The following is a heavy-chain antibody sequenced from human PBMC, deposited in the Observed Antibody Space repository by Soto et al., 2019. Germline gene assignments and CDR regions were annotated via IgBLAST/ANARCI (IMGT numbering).Heavy chain of an antibody. CDR2: IYYSGST. J-gene: IGHJ6*02. V-gene: IGHV4-59*01. CDR3: ARAAEGRVYYYGMDV. D-gene: IGHD3-10*01. Sequence: PSETLSRTCTVFGGSISSYYWIWIRQPPGKGLEWIGYIYYSGSTNYNPSLKSRVTISVDTSKNQFSLKLSSVTAADTAVYYCARAAEGRVYYYGMDVWGQGTTVTVSS. CDR1: GGSISSYY.